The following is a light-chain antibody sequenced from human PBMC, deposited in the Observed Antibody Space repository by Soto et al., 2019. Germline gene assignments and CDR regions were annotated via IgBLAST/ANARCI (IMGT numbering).Light chain of an antibody. CDR2: DTS. J-gene: IGKJ1*01. CDR3: QQRSIWPWT. Sequence: EIVLTQSPVTLSLSPGERVTLSCRASQSVGRYLAWYQQRPGQAPRLLFYDTSNRATGIPPRFSGSGSGTDFTLTISRLEPEDFAVYYCQQRSIWPWTFGQGTKVEVK. V-gene: IGKV3-11*01. CDR1: QSVGRY.